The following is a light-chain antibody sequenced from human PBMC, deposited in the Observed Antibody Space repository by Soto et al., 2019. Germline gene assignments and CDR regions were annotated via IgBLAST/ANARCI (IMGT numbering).Light chain of an antibody. CDR2: EVS. CDR1: SSDVGGYNY. V-gene: IGLV2-14*01. J-gene: IGLJ1*01. Sequence: QSVLTQPASVSGSPGQSITISCTGTSSDVGGYNYVSWYQQHPGKAPKLMICEVSNRPSGVSDRFSGSKSGNTASLTISGLQAEDEADHYCSSYTSSTTYVFGTGTKVTVL. CDR3: SSYTSSTTYV.